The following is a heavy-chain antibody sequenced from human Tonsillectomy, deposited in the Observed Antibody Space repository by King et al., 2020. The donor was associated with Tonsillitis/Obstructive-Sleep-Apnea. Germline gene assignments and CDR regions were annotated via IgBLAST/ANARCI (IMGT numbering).Heavy chain of an antibody. CDR2: IFWDDDI. CDR3: AHSPCYDILTGEDQSGFDY. Sequence: TLKESGPTLVKPTQTLTLTCTFSGFSLTTSGVGVGWIRQPPGKALEWLALIFWDDDIRYTPSLKSRLTITKDTSKNQVVLTMTNMDPVDTATYYCAHSPCYDILTGEDQSGFDYWGQGTLVTVSS. D-gene: IGHD3-9*01. V-gene: IGHV2-5*02. CDR1: GFSLTTSGVG. J-gene: IGHJ4*02.